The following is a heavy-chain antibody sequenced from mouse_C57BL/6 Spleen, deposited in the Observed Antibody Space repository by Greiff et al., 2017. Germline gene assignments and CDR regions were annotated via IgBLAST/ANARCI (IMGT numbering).Heavy chain of an antibody. J-gene: IGHJ1*03. CDR3: ARGQRYWYFDV. V-gene: IGHV3-3*01. CDR2: TFYSGIT. Sequence: EVKLQESGPSLVRPSQTLSLTCTVTGFSITSACYWIWLRPFPGNKLEYIVYTFYSGITYCNPSLESRTYITRDTSKNQFSLKLSSVTTEDTATYYCARGQRYWYFDVWGTGTTVTVSS. CDR1: GFSITSACY.